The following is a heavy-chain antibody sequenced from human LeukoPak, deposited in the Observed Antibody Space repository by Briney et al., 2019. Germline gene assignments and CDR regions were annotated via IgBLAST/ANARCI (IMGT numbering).Heavy chain of an antibody. CDR3: VRTPRMVIIGTWFDP. Sequence: GESLKISCKGSGYNFATYWIGWVRQMPGNALEWMGIIYPDDSDTRYSPSFQGQVTISADKSINTAYLQWNSLKASDTAMYYCVRTPRMVIIGTWFDPWGQGTLVTVSS. V-gene: IGHV5-51*01. CDR2: IYPDDSDT. D-gene: IGHD2-21*01. CDR1: GYNFATYW. J-gene: IGHJ5*02.